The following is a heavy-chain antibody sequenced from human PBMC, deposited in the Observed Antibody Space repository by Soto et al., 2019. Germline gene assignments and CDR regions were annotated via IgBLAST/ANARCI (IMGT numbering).Heavy chain of an antibody. D-gene: IGHD2-21*02. V-gene: IGHV3-73*01. CDR3: TRHALPYCGGDCYLLPYLDL. CDR1: GFTFSGSA. Sequence: GGALRLSCAASGFTFSGSAMHWVRQASGKGLEWVGRIRSKANSYAAAYAASVKGRFTISRDDSKNTAYLQMNSLKTEDTAVYYCTRHALPYCGGDCYLLPYLDLWGRGTLVTVSS. J-gene: IGHJ2*01. CDR2: IRSKANSYAA.